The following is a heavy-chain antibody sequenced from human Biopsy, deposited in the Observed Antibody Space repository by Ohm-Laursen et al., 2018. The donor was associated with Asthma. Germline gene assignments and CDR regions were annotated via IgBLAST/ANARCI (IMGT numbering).Heavy chain of an antibody. D-gene: IGHD2/OR15-2a*01. J-gene: IGHJ4*01. V-gene: IGHV1-58*01. CDR1: GVALSGYT. CDR2: IVFASGAT. CDR3: AAGRTSLQGESLI. Sequence: SSVKVSCNASGVALSGYTFEWVRQARGLGLEWIAWIVFASGATNYAQNFQDRLTVTRDMSAGSVSMELRGLSSADTAVYYCAAGRTSLQGESLIWGQGTLVSVSS.